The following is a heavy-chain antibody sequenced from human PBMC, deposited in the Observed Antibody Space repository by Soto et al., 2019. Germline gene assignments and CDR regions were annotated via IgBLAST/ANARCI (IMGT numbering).Heavy chain of an antibody. Sequence: SGPTLVNPTENLTLTCTVSGFSLTNVRMSVSWIRQPPGRALEWLAHIFSNDEESYNTSLESRLTISKDASKSQVVLTMTNMDPVDTATYYCARTSITSFLFDSWGQGALVTVSS. CDR2: IFSNDEE. CDR1: GFSLTNVRMS. V-gene: IGHV2-26*01. J-gene: IGHJ4*02. D-gene: IGHD3-10*01. CDR3: ARTSITSFLFDS.